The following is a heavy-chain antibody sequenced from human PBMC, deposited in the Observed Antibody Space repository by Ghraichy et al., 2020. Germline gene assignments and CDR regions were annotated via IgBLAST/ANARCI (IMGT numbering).Heavy chain of an antibody. D-gene: IGHD5-12*01. CDR3: ARGGGIKSGGAFDI. Sequence: GESLNISCAASGFTFSSYAMHWVRQAPGKGLEWVAVISYDGSNKYYADSVKGRFTISRDNSKNTLYLQMNSLRAEDTAVYYCARGGGIKSGGAFDIWGQGTMVTVSS. J-gene: IGHJ3*02. CDR2: ISYDGSNK. CDR1: GFTFSSYA. V-gene: IGHV3-30-3*01.